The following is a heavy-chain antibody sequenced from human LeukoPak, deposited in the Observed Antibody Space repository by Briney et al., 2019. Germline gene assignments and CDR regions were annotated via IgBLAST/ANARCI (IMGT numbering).Heavy chain of an antibody. CDR1: GFTFSSYA. Sequence: PGGSLRLSCAASGFTFSSYAMRWVRQAPGKGLEWVSSITGGGDTTYYADSVKGRFTISRDNSKNTLYLQMNSLRAEDTAVYYCADSNYWYPVDYWGQGTLVTVSS. D-gene: IGHD4-11*01. V-gene: IGHV3-23*01. J-gene: IGHJ4*02. CDR3: ADSNYWYPVDY. CDR2: ITGGGDTT.